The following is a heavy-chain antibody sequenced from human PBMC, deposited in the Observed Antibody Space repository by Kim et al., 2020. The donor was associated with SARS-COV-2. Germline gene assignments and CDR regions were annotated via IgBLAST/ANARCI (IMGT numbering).Heavy chain of an antibody. D-gene: IGHD2-8*02. Sequence: ETLSLTCTVSGGSISSYYWSWIRQPPGKGLEWIGYIYYSGSTNYNPSLKSRVTISVDTSKNQFSLKLSSVTAADTAVYYCARDPGGVLYGMDVWGQGTTVTVSS. J-gene: IGHJ6*02. CDR3: ARDPGGVLYGMDV. CDR1: GGSISSYY. CDR2: IYYSGST. V-gene: IGHV4-59*01.